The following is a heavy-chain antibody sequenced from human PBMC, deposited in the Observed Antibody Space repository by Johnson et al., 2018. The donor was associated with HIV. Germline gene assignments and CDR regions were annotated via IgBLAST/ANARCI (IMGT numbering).Heavy chain of an antibody. Sequence: VQLVESGGGLIQPGGSLRLSCAASGFTVSSNYMSWVRQAPGKGLVWVSIIYSGGSTYYADSVRGRFTISRDNSKNTLYLQMTSLRAEYTAVYYCVRGLLWFGELLEAFDIWGQGTMVTVSS. D-gene: IGHD3-10*01. CDR3: VRGLLWFGELLEAFDI. J-gene: IGHJ3*02. CDR1: GFTVSSNY. CDR2: IYSGGST. V-gene: IGHV3-53*01.